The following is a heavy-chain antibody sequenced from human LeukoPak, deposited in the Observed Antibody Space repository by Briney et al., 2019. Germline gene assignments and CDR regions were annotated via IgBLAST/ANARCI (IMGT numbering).Heavy chain of an antibody. V-gene: IGHV3-30*18. CDR2: ISYDGSNK. Sequence: GRSLRLSCAASGFTFSSYGMHWVRQAPGKGLEWVAVISYDGSNKYYADSVKGRFTISRDNSKNTLYLQMNSLRAEDTAVYYCAKLGLTMIVVVGDAFDIWGQGTMVTVSS. J-gene: IGHJ3*02. D-gene: IGHD3-22*01. CDR1: GFTFSSYG. CDR3: AKLGLTMIVVVGDAFDI.